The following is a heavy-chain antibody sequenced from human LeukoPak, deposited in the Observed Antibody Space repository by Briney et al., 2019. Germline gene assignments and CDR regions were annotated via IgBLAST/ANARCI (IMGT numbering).Heavy chain of an antibody. V-gene: IGHV3-53*05. J-gene: IGHJ4*02. CDR1: GFTVSSNS. CDR3: AKDRGGGYSYGFDY. D-gene: IGHD5-18*01. CDR2: IYSDNT. Sequence: PGGSLRLSCTVSGFTVSSNSMSWVRQAPGKGLEWVSFIYSDNTHYSDSVKGRFTISRDNSKNSLYLQMNSLRAEDMALYYCAKDRGGGYSYGFDYWGQGTLVTVSS.